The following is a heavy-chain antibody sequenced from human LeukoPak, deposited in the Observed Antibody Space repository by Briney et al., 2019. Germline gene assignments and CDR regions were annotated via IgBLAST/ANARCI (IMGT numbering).Heavy chain of an antibody. D-gene: IGHD3-10*01. CDR2: INHSGDT. Sequence: PSETLSLTCAVYGGSFSGYYWSWIRQPPGKGLGWIGEINHSGDTNYNPSLQSRVTVSVDTSKNQFSLRLTSVSAADTAVYYCVRGPYGSGISNWFDPWGQGTQVIVSS. CDR3: VRGPYGSGISNWFDP. V-gene: IGHV4-34*01. J-gene: IGHJ5*02. CDR1: GGSFSGYY.